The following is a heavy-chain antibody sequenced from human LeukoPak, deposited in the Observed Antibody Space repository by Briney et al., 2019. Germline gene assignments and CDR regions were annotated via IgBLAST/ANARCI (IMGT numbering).Heavy chain of an antibody. CDR1: GFTFSSFA. J-gene: IGHJ4*02. V-gene: IGHV3-23*01. CDR3: AKDPLSYTDSYGTTFGY. CDR2: ISGSGGST. Sequence: PGGSLRLSCAASGFTFSSFAMSWVRQAPGKGLEWVSAISGSGGSTYYADSVKGRFTISRDNSKNTLYLQMNSLRAEDTAVYYCAKDPLSYTDSYGTTFGYWGQGTLVTVSS. D-gene: IGHD5-18*01.